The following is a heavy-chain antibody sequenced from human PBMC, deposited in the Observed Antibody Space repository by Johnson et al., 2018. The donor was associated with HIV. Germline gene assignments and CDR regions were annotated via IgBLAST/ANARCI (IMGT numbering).Heavy chain of an antibody. CDR1: GFTFPNAW. CDR3: TTDVPGGPYYNAFDI. CDR2: IKSKTDGETI. V-gene: IGHV3-15*01. J-gene: IGHJ3*02. D-gene: IGHD1-26*01. Sequence: VQLVESGGGVVQPGRSLRLSCAASGFTFPNAWMHWVRQAPGEGLAWVGRIKSKTDGETIDYAAPVKGRFTISRDDSKNTLYLQMNSLKTEDMAVYYCTTDVPGGPYYNAFDIWGQGTMVTVSS.